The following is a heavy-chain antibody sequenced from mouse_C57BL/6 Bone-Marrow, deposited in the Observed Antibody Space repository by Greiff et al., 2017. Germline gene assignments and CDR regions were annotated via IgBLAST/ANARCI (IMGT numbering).Heavy chain of an antibody. D-gene: IGHD1-1*01. J-gene: IGHJ4*01. CDR1: GFTFSSYG. Sequence: EVMLVESGGDLVKPGGSLKLSCAASGFTFSSYGMSWVRQTPDKRLEWVATISSGGSYTYYPDSVKGRFTISRDNAKNTLYRQMSSLKSEDTAMYYCASPITTVYYYAMDYWGQGTSVTVSS. CDR3: ASPITTVYYYAMDY. CDR2: ISSGGSYT. V-gene: IGHV5-6*01.